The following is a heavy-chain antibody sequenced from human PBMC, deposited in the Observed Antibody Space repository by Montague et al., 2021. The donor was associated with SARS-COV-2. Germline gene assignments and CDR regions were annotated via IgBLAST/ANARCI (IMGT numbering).Heavy chain of an antibody. CDR2: ISSSGSTI. Sequence: SLRLSCAASGFTFSSYEMNWVRQAPGKGLEWVSYISSSGSTIYYADSVKGRFTISRDNAKNSLYLQMNSLRAEDTAVYYCARVVTIFGVVTYYYYYYVDVWGKGTTVTVSS. J-gene: IGHJ6*03. CDR3: ARVVTIFGVVTYYYYYYVDV. CDR1: GFTFSSYE. V-gene: IGHV3-48*03. D-gene: IGHD3-3*01.